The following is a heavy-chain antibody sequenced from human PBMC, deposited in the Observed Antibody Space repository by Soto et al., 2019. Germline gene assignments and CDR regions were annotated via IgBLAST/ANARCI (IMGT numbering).Heavy chain of an antibody. CDR3: ARHRARKGTYYFDN. V-gene: IGHV3-33*01. CDR2: VYYDGTEK. CDR1: GFNYISYG. J-gene: IGHJ4*02. Sequence: QVYLVESGGGVVQPGTSLRLSCAASGFNYISYGMHWVRQAPGKALEWVAVVYYDGTEKYYGDSVKGRFTITRDNSEKTLYLQMNSLRVEDTAVYYCARHRARKGTYYFDNWGQGTLVTVSA.